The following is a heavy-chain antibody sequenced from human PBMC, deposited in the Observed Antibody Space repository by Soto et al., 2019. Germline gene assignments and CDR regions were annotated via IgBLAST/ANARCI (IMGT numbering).Heavy chain of an antibody. V-gene: IGHV1-18*04. D-gene: IGHD6-13*01. Sequence: QVQLVQSGPEVRKPGASVKVSCKASGYIFSRYGISWVRQAPGQGLEWMAWISGYNCNTKFGERVQGRVNVTTDTATRTAYMALRSLRSDDTAVYYCAREAAAERNYYGLEVWGQGTTVIVSS. CDR3: AREAAAERNYYGLEV. CDR2: ISGYNCNT. J-gene: IGHJ6*02. CDR1: GYIFSRYG.